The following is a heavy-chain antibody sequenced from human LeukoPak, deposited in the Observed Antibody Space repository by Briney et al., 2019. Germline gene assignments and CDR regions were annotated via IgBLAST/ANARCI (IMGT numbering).Heavy chain of an antibody. CDR1: GFTFSTYW. V-gene: IGHV3-74*01. CDR2: INSDGSTT. Sequence: GGSLRLSCAASGFTFSTYWMHWVRQAPGKGLVWVSRINSDGSTTNYADSVKGRFTISRDNAKNTLYLQMNTLRDEDTAVYYCARDYNWNPPDYWGQGTLVTVSS. CDR3: ARDYNWNPPDY. J-gene: IGHJ4*02. D-gene: IGHD1-1*01.